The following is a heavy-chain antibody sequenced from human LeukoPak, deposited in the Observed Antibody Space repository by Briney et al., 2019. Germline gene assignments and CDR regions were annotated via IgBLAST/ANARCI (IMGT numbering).Heavy chain of an antibody. D-gene: IGHD2-2*01. CDR2: IYYSGST. J-gene: IGHJ3*02. Sequence: SQTLSLTCTVSGGSISSGGYYWSWIRQPPGKGLEWIGYIYYSGSTNYYPSLKSRVTISVDTSKNQFSLKLSSVTAADTAVYYCARHVVVVPAAKLLGAFDIWGQGTMVTVSS. CDR3: ARHVVVVPAAKLLGAFDI. V-gene: IGHV4-61*08. CDR1: GGSISSGGYY.